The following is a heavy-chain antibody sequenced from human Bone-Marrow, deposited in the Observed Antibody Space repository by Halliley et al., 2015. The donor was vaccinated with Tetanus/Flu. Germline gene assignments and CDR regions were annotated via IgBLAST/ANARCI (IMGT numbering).Heavy chain of an antibody. V-gene: IGHV5-51*01. Sequence: QLVQSGAEVKKPGESLRISCKGSGFDFTTSWIGWVRQMPGKGLEWMGVVYPDDSDTRYSPSFQGQVTISADKSINSAYVQWGSLKASDTALYYCASLKSFTTEGAFDIWGQGTRVTVSS. D-gene: IGHD2-2*01. CDR1: GFDFTTSW. CDR2: VYPDDSDT. J-gene: IGHJ3*02. CDR3: ASLKSFTTEGAFDI.